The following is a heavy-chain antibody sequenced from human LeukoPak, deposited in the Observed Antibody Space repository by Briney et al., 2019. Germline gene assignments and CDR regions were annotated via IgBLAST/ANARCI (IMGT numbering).Heavy chain of an antibody. CDR3: ARDLSGITGYTYGRGIDY. Sequence: GGSLRLSCAASGFTFSSYAMHWVRQAPGKGLEWVSGISWNSGSIGYADSVKGRFTISRDNAKTSLYLQMNSLRAEDTAVYYCARDLSGITGYTYGRGIDYWGQGTLVTVSS. CDR1: GFTFSSYA. J-gene: IGHJ4*02. CDR2: ISWNSGSI. V-gene: IGHV3-9*01. D-gene: IGHD5-18*01.